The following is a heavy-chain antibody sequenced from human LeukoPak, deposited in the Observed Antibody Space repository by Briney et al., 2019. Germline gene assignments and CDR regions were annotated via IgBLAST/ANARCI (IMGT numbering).Heavy chain of an antibody. Sequence: PGGSLRLSCAASGFTFSSYTMNWVRQAPGKGLEWVSYIDLSGSTLYYVDSVKGRFTISRDNAKNSLYLQMNSLRAEDTAVYYCARRYYGSATYRLPYDYWGQGTLVTVSS. D-gene: IGHD3-22*01. V-gene: IGHV3-48*04. CDR1: GFTFSSYT. CDR3: ARRYYGSATYRLPYDY. J-gene: IGHJ4*02. CDR2: IDLSGSTL.